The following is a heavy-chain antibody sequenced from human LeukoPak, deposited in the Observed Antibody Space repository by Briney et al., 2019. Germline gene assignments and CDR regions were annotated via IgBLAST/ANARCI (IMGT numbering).Heavy chain of an antibody. Sequence: ASVKVSCKASGYTFTSYDINWVRQATGQGLEWMEWMNPNSGNTGYAQKFQGRVTMTRNTSISTAYMELSSLRSEDTAVYYCARSGVVGPAAMNYYYGMDVWGQGTTVTVSS. CDR3: ARSGVVGPAAMNYYYGMDV. V-gene: IGHV1-8*01. CDR2: MNPNSGNT. D-gene: IGHD2-2*01. J-gene: IGHJ6*02. CDR1: GYTFTSYD.